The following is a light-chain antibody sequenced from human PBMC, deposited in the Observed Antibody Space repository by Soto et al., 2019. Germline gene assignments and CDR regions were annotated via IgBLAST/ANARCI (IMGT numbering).Light chain of an antibody. CDR3: LQDYNYPRT. CDR2: AAS. V-gene: IGKV1-6*01. J-gene: IGKJ1*01. CDR1: QDIRNE. Sequence: AIQMTQSPSSLSASVGDRVTITCRASQDIRNELAWYQQKPGKGPNLLIYAASTSHTGVPSRFSGSGSGTDFTLTLSSLQPEDSATYHCLQDYNYPRTFGQGTKVEIK.